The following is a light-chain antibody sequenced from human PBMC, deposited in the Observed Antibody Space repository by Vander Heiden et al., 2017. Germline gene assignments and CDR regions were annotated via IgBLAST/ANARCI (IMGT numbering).Light chain of an antibody. J-gene: IGKJ1*01. V-gene: IGKV1-12*01. CDR3: QQASSFPWT. Sequence: DIQMTQSPSSVSASVGDRVAITCRASHDISTSLVWYQQKPGKVPNLLIYLASTLQSGVPSRFSGSGSGTDFTLTISSLQPEDFATYYCQQASSFPWTFGQGTKVEI. CDR1: HDISTS. CDR2: LAS.